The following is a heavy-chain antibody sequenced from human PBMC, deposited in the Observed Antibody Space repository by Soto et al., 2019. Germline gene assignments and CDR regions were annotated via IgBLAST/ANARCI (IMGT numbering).Heavy chain of an antibody. V-gene: IGHV3-23*01. D-gene: IGHD3-9*01. CDR1: GFTFSSYA. CDR3: AKDHSERRYFDWLYLPTAQKPSGLDMDV. Sequence: QPGGSLRLSCAASGFTFSSYAMSWVRQAPGKGLEWVSAISGSGGSTYYADSVKGRFTISRDNSKNTLYLQMNSLRAEDTAVYYCAKDHSERRYFDWLYLPTAQKPSGLDMDVRGKGTTVTVSS. J-gene: IGHJ6*03. CDR2: ISGSGGST.